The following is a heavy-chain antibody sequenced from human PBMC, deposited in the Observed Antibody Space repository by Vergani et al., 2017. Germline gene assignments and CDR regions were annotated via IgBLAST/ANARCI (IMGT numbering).Heavy chain of an antibody. Sequence: QVQLQQWGAGLLKPSETLSPTCAVHGGSFSGYYWSWIRQPPGKGLEWIGEINHSGSTNYNPSLKSRVTISVDTSKNQFSLKLSSVTAADTAVYYCARGRKRAVAGVRYYYGMDVWGQGTTVTVSS. J-gene: IGHJ6*02. V-gene: IGHV4-34*01. D-gene: IGHD6-19*01. CDR3: ARGRKRAVAGVRYYYGMDV. CDR2: INHSGST. CDR1: GGSFSGYY.